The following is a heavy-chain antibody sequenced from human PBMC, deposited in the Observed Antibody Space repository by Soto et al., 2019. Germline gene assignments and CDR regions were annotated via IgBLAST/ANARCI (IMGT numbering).Heavy chain of an antibody. CDR1: GFTFSNYW. J-gene: IGHJ4*02. V-gene: IGHV3-7*01. CDR3: ARAMNDFWSGYYFDY. Sequence: EVQLVESGGNLVQPGGSLRLSCAASGFTFSNYWMTWVRHAPGKGLEWVANIKEDGSEKYYVDSVKGRFTISRDNAKNSLYLQMNSLRAEDTAVYYCARAMNDFWSGYYFDYWGQGTLVTVSS. D-gene: IGHD3-3*01. CDR2: IKEDGSEK.